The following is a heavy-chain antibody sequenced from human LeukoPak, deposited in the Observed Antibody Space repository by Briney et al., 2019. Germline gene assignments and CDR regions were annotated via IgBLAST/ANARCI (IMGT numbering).Heavy chain of an antibody. CDR3: ARASPRGPAVDY. D-gene: IGHD3-10*01. J-gene: IGHJ4*02. Sequence: GGSLRLSCAASGFTFSSYAMHWVRQAPGKGLEWVAVISYDGSNKYYADSVKGRFTISRDNAKNSLYLQMNSLRAEDTAVYYCARASPRGPAVDYWGQGTLVTVSS. V-gene: IGHV3-30-3*01. CDR2: ISYDGSNK. CDR1: GFTFSSYA.